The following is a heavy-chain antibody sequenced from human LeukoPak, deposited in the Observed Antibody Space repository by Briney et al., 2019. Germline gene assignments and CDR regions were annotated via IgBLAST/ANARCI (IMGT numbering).Heavy chain of an antibody. V-gene: IGHV3-30*02. CDR2: IRYDGSNK. Sequence: PGGSLRLSCAASGFTFSSYGMHWVRQAPGKGLEWVAFIRYDGSNKYYADSVKGRFTISRDNSKNTLYLQMNSLRAEDTAVYYCAKDPPLTSGFDYWGQGTLVTVSS. J-gene: IGHJ4*02. D-gene: IGHD3-10*01. CDR1: GFTFSSYG. CDR3: AKDPPLTSGFDY.